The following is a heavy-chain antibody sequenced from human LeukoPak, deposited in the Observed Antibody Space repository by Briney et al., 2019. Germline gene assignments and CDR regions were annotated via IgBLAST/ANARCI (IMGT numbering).Heavy chain of an antibody. CDR3: AVPYCGGDCYSSSFDY. V-gene: IGHV1-69*13. D-gene: IGHD2-21*02. CDR1: GYTFTSYY. Sequence: SVKVSCKTSGYTFTSYYMHWVRQAPGQGLEWMGGIIPIFGTANYAQKFQGRVTITADESTSTAYMELSSLRSEDTAVYYCAVPYCGGDCYSSSFDYWGQGTLVTVSS. J-gene: IGHJ4*02. CDR2: IIPIFGTA.